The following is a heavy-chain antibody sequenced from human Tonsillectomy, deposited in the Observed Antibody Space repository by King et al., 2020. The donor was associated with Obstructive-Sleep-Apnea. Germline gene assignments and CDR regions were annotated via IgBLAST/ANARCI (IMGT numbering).Heavy chain of an antibody. CDR1: GFSFSSYA. Sequence: VQLVESGGGVVQPGRSLRLSCAAAGFSFSSYAMHWVRLAPGKGLEWVAFISHDGRSQYYADSVKGRFTTSRDNSKNTLYLQMSRLRAEDTAVYYCARDGVTIFGVITFFDYWGQGTLVTVSS. CDR2: ISHDGRSQ. D-gene: IGHD3-3*01. J-gene: IGHJ4*02. V-gene: IGHV3-30*04. CDR3: ARDGVTIFGVITFFDY.